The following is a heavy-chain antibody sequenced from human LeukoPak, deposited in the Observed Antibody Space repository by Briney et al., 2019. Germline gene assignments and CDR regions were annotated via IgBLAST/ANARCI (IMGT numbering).Heavy chain of an antibody. D-gene: IGHD5-18*01. CDR2: ISWDGGST. CDR1: GFTFDDYA. V-gene: IGHV3-43D*03. J-gene: IGHJ6*03. CDR3: AKDNVARYSYARYYYYMDV. Sequence: PGGSLRPSCAASGFTFDDYAMHWVRQAPGKGLEWVSLISWDGGSTYYADSVKGRFTISRDNSKNSLYLQMNSLGAEDTALYYCAKDNVARYSYARYYYYMDVWGKGTTVTVSS.